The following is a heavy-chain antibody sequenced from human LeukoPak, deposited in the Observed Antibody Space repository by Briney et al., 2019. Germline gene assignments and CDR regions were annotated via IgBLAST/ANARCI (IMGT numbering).Heavy chain of an antibody. V-gene: IGHV4-59*01. Sequence: SETLSLTCTVSGDSISYDYWSWIRQPPGKGLEWVGYVYNSATTNYNPSLKSRVTISVDTSKKQFSMKLSSVTAADTATYYCAIAPNYYYFDHWGQGTLVTVSS. CDR3: AIAPNYYYFDH. CDR1: GDSISYDY. D-gene: IGHD2-8*01. J-gene: IGHJ4*02. CDR2: VYNSATT.